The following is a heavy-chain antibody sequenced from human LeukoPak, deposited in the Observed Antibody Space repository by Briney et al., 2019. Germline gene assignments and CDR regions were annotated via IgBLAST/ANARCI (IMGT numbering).Heavy chain of an antibody. CDR3: AGSSRDGYNRFDY. V-gene: IGHV1-69*05. D-gene: IGHD5-24*01. CDR2: IIPIFGTT. CDR1: GGTFSSYA. Sequence: ASVKVSCKASGGTFSSYAISWVRQAPGQGLEWMGGIIPIFGTTKYAQKFQGRVTITTDEFTSTVYMELSSLRSEDTAVYYCAGSSRDGYNRFDYWGQGTLVTVSS. J-gene: IGHJ4*02.